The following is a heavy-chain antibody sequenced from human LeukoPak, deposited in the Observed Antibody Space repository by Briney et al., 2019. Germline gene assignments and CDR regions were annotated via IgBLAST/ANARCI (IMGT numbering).Heavy chain of an antibody. J-gene: IGHJ5*02. V-gene: IGHV4-34*01. Sequence: PSETLSLTCAAYGGSFSGYYWSWIRQPPGKGLEWIGEINHSGSTNYNPSLKSRVTISVDTSKNQFSLKLSSVTAADTAVYYCARGLSCYAWFDPWGQGTLVTVSS. CDR2: INHSGST. D-gene: IGHD2-2*01. CDR1: GGSFSGYY. CDR3: ARGLSCYAWFDP.